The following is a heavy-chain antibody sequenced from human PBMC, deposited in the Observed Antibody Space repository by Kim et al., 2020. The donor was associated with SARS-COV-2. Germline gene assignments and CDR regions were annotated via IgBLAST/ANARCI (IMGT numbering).Heavy chain of an antibody. CDR2: INPKSGGT. D-gene: IGHD2-2*01. V-gene: IGHV1-2*02. Sequence: ASVKDSCKASGYTFTDCYVHWVRQAPGQGLEWMGYINPKSGGTNYPQKFQGRVTMTTDASISTAYMELTRLRSDDTAVYFCARGGHYACGLDVWGQGTTVTVS. J-gene: IGHJ6*02. CDR1: GYTFTDCY. CDR3: ARGGHYACGLDV.